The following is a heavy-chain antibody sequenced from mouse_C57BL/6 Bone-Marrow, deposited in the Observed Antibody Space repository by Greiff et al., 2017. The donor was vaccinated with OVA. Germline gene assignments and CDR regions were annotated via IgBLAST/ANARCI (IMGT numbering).Heavy chain of an antibody. Sequence: QVQLKQPGAELVMPGASVKLSCKASGYTFTSYWMHWVKQRPGQGLEWIGEIDPSDSYTNYNQKFKGKSTLTVDKSSSTAYMQLSSLTSEDSAVYYCARDITTVVASTGYFDVWGTGTTVTVSS. CDR2: IDPSDSYT. D-gene: IGHD1-1*01. CDR3: ARDITTVVASTGYFDV. CDR1: GYTFTSYW. V-gene: IGHV1-69*01. J-gene: IGHJ1*03.